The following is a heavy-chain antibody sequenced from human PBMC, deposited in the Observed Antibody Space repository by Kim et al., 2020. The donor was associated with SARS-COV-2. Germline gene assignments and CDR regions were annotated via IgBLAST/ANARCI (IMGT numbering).Heavy chain of an antibody. V-gene: IGHV4-31*03. D-gene: IGHD3-10*01. CDR1: GGSISSGGYY. Sequence: SETLSLTCTVSGGSISSGGYYWSWIRQHPGKGLEWIGYIYYSGSTYYNPSLKSRVTISVDTSKNQFSLKLSSVTAADTAVYYCARAGGPMVRGVIVPYGMDVWGQGTTVTVSS. CDR3: ARAGGPMVRGVIVPYGMDV. CDR2: IYYSGST. J-gene: IGHJ6*02.